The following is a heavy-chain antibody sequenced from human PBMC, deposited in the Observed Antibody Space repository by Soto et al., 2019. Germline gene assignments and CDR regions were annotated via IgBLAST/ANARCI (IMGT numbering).Heavy chain of an antibody. J-gene: IGHJ6*03. Sequence: GASVKVSCKASGYTFTSYAMHWVRQAPGQRLEWMGWINAGNGNTKYSQKFQGRVTITRDTSASTAYMELSSLRSEDTAVYYCARAREPTRSSRQNYYYYMDVWGKGTTVTVSS. D-gene: IGHD1-1*01. V-gene: IGHV1-3*01. CDR1: GYTFTSYA. CDR3: ARAREPTRSSRQNYYYYMDV. CDR2: INAGNGNT.